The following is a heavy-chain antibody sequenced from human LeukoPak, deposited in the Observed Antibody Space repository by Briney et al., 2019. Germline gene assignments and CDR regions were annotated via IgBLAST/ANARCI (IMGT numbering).Heavy chain of an antibody. J-gene: IGHJ3*02. V-gene: IGHV3-23*01. CDR3: AKDPESYYDSSALDI. CDR1: GFTFTNAW. D-gene: IGHD3-22*01. CDR2: ISGSGGST. Sequence: GGSLRLSCAASGFTFTNAWMSWVRQAPGKGLEWVSAISGSGGSTYYADSVKGRFTISRDNSKNTLYLQMNSLRAEDTAVYYCAKDPESYYDSSALDIWGQGTMVTVSS.